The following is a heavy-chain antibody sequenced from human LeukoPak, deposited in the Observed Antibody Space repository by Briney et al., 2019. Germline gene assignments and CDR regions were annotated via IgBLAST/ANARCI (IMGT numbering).Heavy chain of an antibody. CDR2: IIPILGIA. D-gene: IGHD4-23*01. CDR1: GGTFSSYA. J-gene: IGHJ4*02. V-gene: IGHV1-69*04. Sequence: SVKVSCKASGGTFSSYAISWVRQAPGQGLEWMGRIIPILGIANYAQKFQGRVTITADKSTSTAYMELSSLRSEDTAVYYCARAVVTNYYFDYWGQGTLVTVSS. CDR3: ARAVVTNYYFDY.